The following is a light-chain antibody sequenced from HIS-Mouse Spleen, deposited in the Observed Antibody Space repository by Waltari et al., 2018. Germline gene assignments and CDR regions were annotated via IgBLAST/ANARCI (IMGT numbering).Light chain of an antibody. CDR3: NSRDSSGNHVV. V-gene: IGLV3-19*01. CDR1: SLRRHY. Sequence: SSELTQDPAVSVALGQTVRITCQGDSLRRHYAIWYQQKPGKAPVLVIYGKNNRPSGIPDRFSGSSSGNTASLTITGAQAEDEADYYCNSRDSSGNHVVFGGGTKLTVL. CDR2: GKN. J-gene: IGLJ2*01.